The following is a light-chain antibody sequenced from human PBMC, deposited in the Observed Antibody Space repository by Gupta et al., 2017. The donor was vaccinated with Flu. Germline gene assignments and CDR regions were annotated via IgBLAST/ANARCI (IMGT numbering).Light chain of an antibody. V-gene: IGKV4-1*01. Sequence: SLGERATINCKSSQTVLYSSNNENYLAWYQQKPGQPPKLLIYWASTRESGVPDRFSGSGSGTXFTLTIXSLQAEDVAVYYCQHYYSSPFTFGXGTKVDIK. CDR3: QHYYSSPFT. J-gene: IGKJ3*01. CDR1: QTVLYSSNNENY. CDR2: WAS.